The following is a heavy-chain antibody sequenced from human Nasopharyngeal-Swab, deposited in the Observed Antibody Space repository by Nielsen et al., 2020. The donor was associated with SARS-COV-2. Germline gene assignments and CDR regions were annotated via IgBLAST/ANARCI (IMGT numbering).Heavy chain of an antibody. Sequence: ASVKVSCKASGYTFTSYYMHWVRQAPGQGLEWMGIINPSGGSTSYAQKFQGRVTMTRDTSTSTVYMELSSLRSEDTAVYYWARDPEYSSCPTYYFDYWGQGTLVTVSS. D-gene: IGHD6-6*01. CDR1: GYTFTSYY. CDR2: INPSGGST. V-gene: IGHV1-46*01. J-gene: IGHJ4*02. CDR3: ARDPEYSSCPTYYFDY.